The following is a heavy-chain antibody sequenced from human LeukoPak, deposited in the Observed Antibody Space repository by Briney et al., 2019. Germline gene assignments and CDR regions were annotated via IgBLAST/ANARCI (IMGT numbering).Heavy chain of an antibody. CDR1: GGSISSDY. D-gene: IGHD2-2*01. CDR3: ARDQDIVVVPAAMGIAARPCGY. CDR2: LYTSGST. J-gene: IGHJ4*02. V-gene: IGHV4-4*07. Sequence: SETLSLTCNVSGGSISSDYWTWIRQPAGKGLEWIGHLYTSGSTSYNPSLKSRVTMSVDTSKNQFSLKLSSVTAADTAVYYCARDQDIVVVPAAMGIAARPCGYWGQGTLVTVSS.